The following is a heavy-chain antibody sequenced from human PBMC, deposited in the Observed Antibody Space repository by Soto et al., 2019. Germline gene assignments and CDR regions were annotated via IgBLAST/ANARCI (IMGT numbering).Heavy chain of an antibody. CDR3: AEDNFTIGGGFDH. D-gene: IGHD3-16*01. J-gene: IGHJ4*02. CDR1: GGSISSYY. V-gene: IGHV4-59*01. Sequence: QVQLQESGPGLVKPSETLSLTCTVSGGSISSYYWSWIRQPPGKGLEWIGYIYYSGSTNYNPSLKSRYHISVNPSQNQFSLKVSALTPGDKAGVYRAEDNFTIGGGFDHWGQGTLVPLSS. CDR2: IYYSGST.